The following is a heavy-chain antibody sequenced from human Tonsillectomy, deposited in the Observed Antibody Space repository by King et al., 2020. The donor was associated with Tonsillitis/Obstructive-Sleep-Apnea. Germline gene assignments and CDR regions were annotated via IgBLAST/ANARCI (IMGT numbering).Heavy chain of an antibody. CDR2: IKQDGSEK. CDR1: GFTFSSYW. CDR3: ARDLGSVVAAVFDI. V-gene: IGHV3-7*04. D-gene: IGHD2-15*01. Sequence: VQLVESGGGLVQPGGSLRLSCAASGFTFSSYWMSWVRQAPGKGLEWVANIKQDGSEKYYVDSVKGRFTISRDNAKNSLYLQMNSLRAEDTAVYYCARDLGSVVAAVFDIWGQGTMVTVSS. J-gene: IGHJ3*02.